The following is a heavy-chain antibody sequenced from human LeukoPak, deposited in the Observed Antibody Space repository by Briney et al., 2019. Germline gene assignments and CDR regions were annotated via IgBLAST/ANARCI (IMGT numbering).Heavy chain of an antibody. V-gene: IGHV1-8*01. CDR2: MNPNSGNT. D-gene: IGHD3-22*01. Sequence: ASVKVSCKASAYTFTSYDINWVRQATGQGLEWMGWMNPNSGNTGYAQKFQGRVTMTRNTSISTAYMELSSLRSEDTAVYYCARVYYYDSSASLLDAFDIWGQGTMVTVSS. CDR1: AYTFTSYD. J-gene: IGHJ3*02. CDR3: ARVYYYDSSASLLDAFDI.